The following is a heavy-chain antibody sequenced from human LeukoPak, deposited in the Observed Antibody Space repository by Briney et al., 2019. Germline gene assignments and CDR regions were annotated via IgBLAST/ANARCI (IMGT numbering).Heavy chain of an antibody. D-gene: IGHD3-3*01. CDR2: IYSGNTT. Sequence: GGSLRLSCAVSGFTVSNNYMSWVRQAPGKGLEWVSIIYSGNTTYHADSVKGRFTISRDNSRNTLHLQMNSLRVEDTAVYYCARGDFWSAYYNAWGQGTLVTVSS. V-gene: IGHV3-66*01. CDR1: GFTVSNNY. J-gene: IGHJ5*02. CDR3: ARGDFWSAYYNA.